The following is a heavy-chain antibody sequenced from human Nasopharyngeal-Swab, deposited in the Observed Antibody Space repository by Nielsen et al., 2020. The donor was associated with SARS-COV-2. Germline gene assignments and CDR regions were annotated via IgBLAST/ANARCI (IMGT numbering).Heavy chain of an antibody. V-gene: IGHV1-46*01. J-gene: IGHJ6*02. Sequence: WVRQAPGQGLEWMGIINPSGGSTSYAQKFQGRVTMTRDTSTSTVYMELSSLRSEDTAVYYCARGKDGSSSSRIWGYYGMDVWGQGTTVTVSS. D-gene: IGHD6-6*01. CDR3: ARGKDGSSSSRIWGYYGMDV. CDR2: INPSGGST.